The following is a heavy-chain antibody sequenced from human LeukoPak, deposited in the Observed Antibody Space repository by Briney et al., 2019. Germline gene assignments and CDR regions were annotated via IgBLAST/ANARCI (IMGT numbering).Heavy chain of an antibody. V-gene: IGHV4-39*07. CDR2: IYYSGST. CDR3: AIEGSSSSRTPLNNWFDP. D-gene: IGHD6-6*01. Sequence: KASETLSLTCTVSGGSISSSSYYWGWIRQPPGKGLEWIGSIYYSGSTYYNPSLKSRVTISVDTSKNQFSLKLSSVTAADTAVYYCAIEGSSSSRTPLNNWFDPWGQGTLVTVSS. J-gene: IGHJ5*02. CDR1: GGSISSSSYY.